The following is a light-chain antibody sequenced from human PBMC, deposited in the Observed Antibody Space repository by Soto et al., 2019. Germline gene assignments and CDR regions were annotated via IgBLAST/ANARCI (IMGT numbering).Light chain of an antibody. J-gene: IGLJ1*01. CDR1: SSDVGAYNY. V-gene: IGLV2-14*03. CDR3: SSFTSSSSYV. Sequence: QTASVSGSPGQSITISCTGTSSDVGAYNYVSWYQQHPGRAPQLIIYHVSNRPSGVSNRFSGSKSDNTASLTISGLQAEDEADYYCSSFTSSSSYVFGPGTKLTVL. CDR2: HVS.